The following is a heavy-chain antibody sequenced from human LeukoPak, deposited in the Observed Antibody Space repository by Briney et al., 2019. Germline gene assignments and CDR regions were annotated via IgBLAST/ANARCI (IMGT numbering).Heavy chain of an antibody. CDR2: IYSSGLT. CDR1: GGSICDYF. Sequence: SETLSLTCTVSGGSICDYFGSWIRHPTGKALEWIGRIYSSGLTLYNPSLKRRVPMSVDTSKNQFSLRLTSVTAADTAVYYCARGPYCGDDCYFDSWGRGTLFTVSS. J-gene: IGHJ4*02. CDR3: ARGPYCGDDCYFDS. V-gene: IGHV4-4*07. D-gene: IGHD2-21*01.